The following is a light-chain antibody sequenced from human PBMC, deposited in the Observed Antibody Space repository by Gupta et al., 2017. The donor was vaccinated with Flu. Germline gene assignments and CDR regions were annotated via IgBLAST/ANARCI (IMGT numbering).Light chain of an antibody. CDR1: QSVSSNY. J-gene: IGKJ4*01. Sequence: EIVLTQSPLPLSLSPGERATLSCRASQSVSSNYLGWYQQRPGQAPRLLIHAATTRATGIPDRFSGRGSGTDFTLTSSRQEDEDFAVYYLQDDSSSVTFGAGTKVEIK. V-gene: IGKV3-20*01. CDR3: QDDSSSVT. CDR2: AAT.